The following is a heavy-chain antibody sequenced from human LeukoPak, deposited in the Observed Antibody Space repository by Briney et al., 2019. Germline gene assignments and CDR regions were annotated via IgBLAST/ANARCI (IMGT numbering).Heavy chain of an antibody. D-gene: IGHD3-22*01. CDR2: INPSGGST. V-gene: IGHV1-46*01. J-gene: IGHJ4*02. CDR1: GYTFTGYY. Sequence: ASVKVSCKASGYTFTGYYMHWVRQAPGQGLEWMGIINPSGGSTSYAQKFQGRVTMTRDTSTSTVYMELSSLRSEDTAVYYCAREGTMIVVVTKDYFDYWGQGTLVTVSS. CDR3: AREGTMIVVVTKDYFDY.